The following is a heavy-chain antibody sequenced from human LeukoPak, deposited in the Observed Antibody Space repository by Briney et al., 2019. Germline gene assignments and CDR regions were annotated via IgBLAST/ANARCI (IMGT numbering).Heavy chain of an antibody. D-gene: IGHD1-1*01. CDR1: GFTFSSYG. J-gene: IGHJ4*02. Sequence: GGSLRLSCAASGFTFSSYGMHWVRQTPGKGLEWVALISFDGSIEYYADSVKGRFTISRDNSKNTLFLQMNSLRAEDTAVYYCAREGDATGTIPFSYWGQGTLVTVSS. CDR2: ISFDGSIE. CDR3: AREGDATGTIPFSY. V-gene: IGHV3-30*03.